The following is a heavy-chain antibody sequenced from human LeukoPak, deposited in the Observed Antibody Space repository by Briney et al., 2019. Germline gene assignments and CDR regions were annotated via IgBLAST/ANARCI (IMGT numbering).Heavy chain of an antibody. D-gene: IGHD1-26*01. CDR1: GYTFTSYD. V-gene: IGHV1-18*01. CDR2: ISAYNGNT. Sequence: ASVKVSCKASGYTFTSYDINWVRQATGQGLEWMGWISAYNGNTNYAQKLQGRVTMTTDTSASTAYMELRSLRSDDTAVYYCARRIVGATWVSWFDPWGQGTLVTVSS. CDR3: ARRIVGATWVSWFDP. J-gene: IGHJ5*02.